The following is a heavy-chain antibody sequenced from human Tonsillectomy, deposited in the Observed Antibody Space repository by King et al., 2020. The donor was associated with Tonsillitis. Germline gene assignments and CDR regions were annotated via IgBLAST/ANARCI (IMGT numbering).Heavy chain of an antibody. J-gene: IGHJ4*02. D-gene: IGHD2-8*02. Sequence: QLVQSGGGLVQPGRSLRLSCAASGFTFDDYAMHWVRQAPGKGLEWVSSISSNSDRIGYADSVKGRFTVSRDNAKSSLYLQMNTLRTEDTAVYYCAKDIRGAYYWYNFDFWGQGTLVTVSS. CDR3: AKDIRGAYYWYNFDF. CDR2: ISSNSDRI. V-gene: IGHV3-9*01. CDR1: GFTFDDYA.